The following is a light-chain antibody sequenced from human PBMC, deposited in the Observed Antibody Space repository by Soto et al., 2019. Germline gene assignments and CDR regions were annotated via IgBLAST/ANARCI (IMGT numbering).Light chain of an antibody. J-gene: IGKJ1*01. CDR1: QRISSW. Sequence: DIPMTQSPSTLSASVGDRVTITCRASQRISSWLAWYQQKPGKAPKLLIYDASSLESGVPSRFSGSGSGTEFTITISSLQPDDFATYYCQQYNSFWTFGQGTKVEIK. V-gene: IGKV1-5*01. CDR2: DAS. CDR3: QQYNSFWT.